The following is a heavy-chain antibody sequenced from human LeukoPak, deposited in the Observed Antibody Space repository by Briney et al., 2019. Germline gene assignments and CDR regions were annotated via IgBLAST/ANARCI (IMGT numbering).Heavy chain of an antibody. D-gene: IGHD3-10*01. J-gene: IGHJ3*02. CDR1: GGSISSYY. Sequence: SETLSLTCTVSGGSISSYYWSWIRQPPGKGLEWIGYIYYTGNTNYNPSLKSRVTISLDTSKNHFSLRMTSVTAADTAVYYCAKEKRESGLRAFHIWGQGTMVTVSS. CDR3: AKEKRESGLRAFHI. V-gene: IGHV4-59*12. CDR2: IYYTGNT.